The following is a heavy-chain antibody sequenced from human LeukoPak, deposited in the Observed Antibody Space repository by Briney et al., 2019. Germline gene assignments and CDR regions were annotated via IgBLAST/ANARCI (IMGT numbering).Heavy chain of an antibody. V-gene: IGHV4-38-2*02. CDR1: GYSISSGYY. Sequence: PSETLSLTCTVSGYSISSGYYWGWIRQPPGEGLEWIGTIYHSGSTYYNPSLKSRVTISIHTSKNQFSLKLSSVTAADTAVYYCAFSSGWGEYYFDYWGQGTLVTVSS. CDR3: AFSSGWGEYYFDY. D-gene: IGHD6-19*01. J-gene: IGHJ4*02. CDR2: IYHSGST.